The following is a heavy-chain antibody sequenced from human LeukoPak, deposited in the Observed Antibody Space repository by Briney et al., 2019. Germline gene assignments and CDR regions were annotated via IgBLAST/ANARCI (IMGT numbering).Heavy chain of an antibody. CDR2: FYVGGAT. J-gene: IGHJ4*02. CDR3: ARGDGYNFFDY. V-gene: IGHV3-53*01. Sequence: GGSLRLSCVVSGFTFSSYSMNWVRQAPGKGLEWVSVFYVGGATYYADSVKGRFTISRDNSENTLYLQMKSLRAEDTAVYYCARGDGYNFFDYWGREPWSPSPQ. CDR1: GFTFSSYS. D-gene: IGHD5-24*01.